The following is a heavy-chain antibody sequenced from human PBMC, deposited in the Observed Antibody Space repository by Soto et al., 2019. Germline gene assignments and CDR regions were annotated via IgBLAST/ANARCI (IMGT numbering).Heavy chain of an antibody. CDR1: GGSLSSYY. CDR2: AYYGGNT. Sequence: QVQLQESGPGLVKPSETLSLTCTVSGGSLSSYYWSWIRQPPGKGLEWIGYAYYGGNTNYNPSLKSRVSIALHTSKSQFALKLNSVTVADTAVYCSAKHLSAWLRLEACDVWGLGTMVTVSS. V-gene: IGHV4-59*08. CDR3: AKHLSAWLRLEACDV. D-gene: IGHD5-12*01. J-gene: IGHJ3*01.